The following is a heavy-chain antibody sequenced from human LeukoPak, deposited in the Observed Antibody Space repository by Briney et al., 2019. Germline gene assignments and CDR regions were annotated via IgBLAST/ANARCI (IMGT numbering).Heavy chain of an antibody. CDR3: ARDRSSGAFDY. V-gene: IGHV3-33*01. CDR1: GFTFSSYG. Sequence: GGSLRLSCAASGFTFSSYGMHWVRQAPGRGLEWEAIIWHDGSNKYYADSVKGRFTISRDNSKNTLDLQMNSLRAEDTAVYYCARDRSSGAFDYWGQGTLVTVSS. J-gene: IGHJ4*02. CDR2: IWHDGSNK. D-gene: IGHD2-15*01.